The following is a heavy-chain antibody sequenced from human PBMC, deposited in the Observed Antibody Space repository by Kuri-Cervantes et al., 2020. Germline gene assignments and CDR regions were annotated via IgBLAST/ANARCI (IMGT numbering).Heavy chain of an antibody. Sequence: GESLKISCAASGFTFSSYGMHWVRQAPGKGLEWVSYISSSSSTIYYADSVKGRFTISRDNAKNSLYLQMNSLRDEDTAVYYCAREAVVLTAPFDYWGQGTLVTVSS. J-gene: IGHJ4*02. V-gene: IGHV3-48*02. D-gene: IGHD2-21*02. CDR1: GFTFSSYG. CDR3: AREAVVLTAPFDY. CDR2: ISSSSSTI.